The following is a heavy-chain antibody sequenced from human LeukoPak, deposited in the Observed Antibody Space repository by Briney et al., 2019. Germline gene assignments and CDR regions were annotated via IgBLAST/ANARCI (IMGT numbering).Heavy chain of an antibody. CDR2: SYYNGST. V-gene: IGHV4-39*01. CDR1: GRPISSSGYY. D-gene: IGHD1-26*01. Sequence: SETLSLTCTVSGRPISSSGYYWGWSRKPPGKGLEWIARSYYNGSTYCNPSLKSRVTIPVDTSKNQRSLKLISLTAPDTAVYYCARHEYSGSYYGLSWFDPWGQGTLVTVSS. J-gene: IGHJ5*02. CDR3: ARHEYSGSYYGLSWFDP.